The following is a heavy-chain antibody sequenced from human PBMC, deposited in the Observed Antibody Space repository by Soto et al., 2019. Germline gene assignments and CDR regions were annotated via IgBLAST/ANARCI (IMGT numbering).Heavy chain of an antibody. CDR3: ARSVVGEADAFDI. D-gene: IGHD2-2*01. Sequence: QVQLVQSGAEVKKPGASVKVSCKASGYTFTGYYMHWVRQAPGQGLEWMGWINPNSGGTNYAQKFQGWVTMTRETSNSTAYMELSRLRSDDTAVYYCARSVVGEADAFDIWGQGTMVTVSS. J-gene: IGHJ3*02. CDR2: INPNSGGT. CDR1: GYTFTGYY. V-gene: IGHV1-2*04.